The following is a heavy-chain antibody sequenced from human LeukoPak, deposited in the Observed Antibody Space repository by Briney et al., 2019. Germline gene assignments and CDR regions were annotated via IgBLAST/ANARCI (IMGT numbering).Heavy chain of an antibody. D-gene: IGHD3-16*01. CDR2: ISGSGGST. J-gene: IGHJ4*02. CDR1: GFTFSSYA. CDR3: AKDSHDYIWGSYAPDY. V-gene: IGHV3-23*01. Sequence: PGESLRLSCAASGFTFSSYAMSWVRQAPGKGLEWVSAISGSGGSTYYADSVKGRFTISRDNSKNTLYLQMNSLRAEDTAVYYCAKDSHDYIWGSYAPDYWGQGTLVTVSS.